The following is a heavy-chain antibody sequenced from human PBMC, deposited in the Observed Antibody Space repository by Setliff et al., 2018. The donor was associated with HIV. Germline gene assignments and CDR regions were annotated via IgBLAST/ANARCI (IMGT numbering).Heavy chain of an antibody. V-gene: IGHV4-59*08. J-gene: IGHJ4*02. CDR2: IYYSGSA. Sequence: SETLSLTCTVSGGSISSYYWSWIRQPPGKALEWIGYIYYSGSANYNPSLKSRVTISLDTSRNQFSLKLSSVTAADTAVYYCARHKILPPYYFDYWGQGTLVTVSS. CDR1: GGSISSYY. CDR3: ARHKILPPYYFDY.